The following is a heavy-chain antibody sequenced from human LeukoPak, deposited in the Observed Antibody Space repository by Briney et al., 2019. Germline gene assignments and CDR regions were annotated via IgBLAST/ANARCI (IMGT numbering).Heavy chain of an antibody. CDR1: GGSFSGYY. CDR3: ARGYSSSSSSYYYYYYMDV. V-gene: IGHV4-34*01. J-gene: IGHJ6*03. Sequence: SETLSLTCAVYGGSFSGYYWNWIRQPPGKGLEWIGESSHGGDTNYNPSLKSRVTISVDTSKNQFSLKLSSVTAADTAVYYCARGYSSSSSSYYYYYYMDVWGKGTTVTVSS. D-gene: IGHD6-6*01. CDR2: SSHGGDT.